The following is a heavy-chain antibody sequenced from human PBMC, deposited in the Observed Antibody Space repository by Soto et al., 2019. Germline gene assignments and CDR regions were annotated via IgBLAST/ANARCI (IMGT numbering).Heavy chain of an antibody. J-gene: IGHJ5*02. V-gene: IGHV4-31*03. D-gene: IGHD6-13*01. CDR1: GGSISSGGYY. CDR2: IYYSGST. Sequence: TLSLTCTVSGGSISSGGYYWSWIRQHPGKGLEWIGYIYYSGSTYYNPSLKSRVTISVDTSKNQFSLKLSSVTAADTAVYYCARGYSSTSFDPWGQGTLVTVSS. CDR3: ARGYSSTSFDP.